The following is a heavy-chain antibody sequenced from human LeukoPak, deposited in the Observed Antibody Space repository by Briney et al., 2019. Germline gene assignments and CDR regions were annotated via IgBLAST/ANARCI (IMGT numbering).Heavy chain of an antibody. CDR3: AREATWGEWYFDH. CDR1: GFTFSSYA. J-gene: IGHJ4*02. Sequence: QPGGSLRLSCAASGFTFSSYAMSWVRQAPGKGLEWVAVIADDGGVKQYADSVKGRFTVSRDNSKSTLYLQMNGLSVEDTAIYYCAREATWGEWYFDHWGQGTPVTVSS. V-gene: IGHV3-30*03. D-gene: IGHD3-3*01. CDR2: IADDGGVK.